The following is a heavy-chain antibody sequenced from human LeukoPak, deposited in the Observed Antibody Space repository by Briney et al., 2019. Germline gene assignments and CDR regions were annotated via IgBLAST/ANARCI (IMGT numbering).Heavy chain of an antibody. J-gene: IGHJ4*02. CDR2: IYYSGST. Sequence: PSETVSLTCTVSGGPISSYYWSWIRQPPGKGLEWIGYIYYSGSTNYNPSLKSRVTISVDTSKNQFSLKLSSVTAADTAVYYCARDPIAAALFDYWGQGTLVTVSS. D-gene: IGHD6-13*01. CDR3: ARDPIAAALFDY. V-gene: IGHV4-59*01. CDR1: GGPISSYY.